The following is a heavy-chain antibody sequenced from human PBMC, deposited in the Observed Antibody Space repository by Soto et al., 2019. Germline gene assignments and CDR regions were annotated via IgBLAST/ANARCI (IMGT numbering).Heavy chain of an antibody. Sequence: QVQLVESGGGVVQPGRSLRLSCAASGFTFSSYGMHWVRQAPGKGLEWVAVISYDGSNKYYADSVKGRFTISRDNSKNTLYLQMNSLRAEDTAVYYCAKVKRPTFTTGYWYFDLWGRGTLVTVSS. CDR3: AKVKRPTFTTGYWYFDL. CDR2: ISYDGSNK. V-gene: IGHV3-30*18. J-gene: IGHJ2*01. CDR1: GFTFSSYG. D-gene: IGHD4-17*01.